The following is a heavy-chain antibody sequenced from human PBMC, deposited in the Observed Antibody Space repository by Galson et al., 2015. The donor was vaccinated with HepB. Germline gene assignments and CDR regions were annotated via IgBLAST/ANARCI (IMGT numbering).Heavy chain of an antibody. Sequence: CAISGDSVSGNNIAWNWIRQSPSRGLEWLGRTYYKSKWYTDYADSVKSRITINPDTSKNQFSLQLNSLTPEDTAVYFCVRGINSAFGIWGQGTMVTVSS. J-gene: IGHJ3*02. CDR1: GDSVSGNNIA. D-gene: IGHD3-3*02. CDR2: TYYKSKWYT. CDR3: VRGINSAFGI. V-gene: IGHV6-1*01.